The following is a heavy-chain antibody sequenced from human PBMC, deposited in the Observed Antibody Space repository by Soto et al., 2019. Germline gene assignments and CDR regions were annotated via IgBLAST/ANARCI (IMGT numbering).Heavy chain of an antibody. Sequence: PGGSLRLSCAASGFTFRGYWMHWVRQAPGKGLVWISRIDSDGSSTIYADSVKGRFTISRDNAKNTLYLQMNSLRAEDTALYYCARNQAGVGSVAYWGRGALVTVSS. J-gene: IGHJ4*02. D-gene: IGHD1-26*01. V-gene: IGHV3-74*01. CDR1: GFTFRGYW. CDR2: IDSDGSST. CDR3: ARNQAGVGSVAY.